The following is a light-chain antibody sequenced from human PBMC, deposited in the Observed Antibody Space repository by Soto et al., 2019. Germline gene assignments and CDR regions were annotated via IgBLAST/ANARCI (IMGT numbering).Light chain of an antibody. Sequence: EIVLTQSPGSLSLSPGERATLSCRASQSVSSSFFAWYQKKPGQAPRLLIYGASKRATGIPDRFSGSGSGTDFTLTISRLEPEDFAVYYCQQFVSSVTFGQGTKVEIK. CDR3: QQFVSSVT. CDR2: GAS. CDR1: QSVSSSF. J-gene: IGKJ1*01. V-gene: IGKV3-20*01.